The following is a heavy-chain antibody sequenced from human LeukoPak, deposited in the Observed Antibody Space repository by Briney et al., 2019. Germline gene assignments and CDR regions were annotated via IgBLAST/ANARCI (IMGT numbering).Heavy chain of an antibody. CDR3: ARSPMIVVVTDFDY. V-gene: IGHV1-18*01. D-gene: IGHD3-22*01. CDR1: GYTFTSYG. J-gene: IGHJ4*02. CDR2: ISAYNGNT. Sequence: GASVKVSCRASGYTFTSYGITWVRQAPGQGLEWMGWISAYNGNTNYAQKLKGRVTMTTDTSTSTAYIELRSLRSDDTAVYYCARSPMIVVVTDFDYWGQGTLVTVSS.